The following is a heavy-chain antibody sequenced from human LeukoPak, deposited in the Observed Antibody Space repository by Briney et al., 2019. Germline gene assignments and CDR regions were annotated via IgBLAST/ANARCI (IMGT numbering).Heavy chain of an antibody. CDR1: GGPISSYY. CDR2: IYYSGTT. V-gene: IGHV4-59*08. J-gene: IGHJ4*02. D-gene: IGHD2-15*01. CDR3: ARHGYCSGGTCWVN. Sequence: PSETLSLTCTVSGGPISSYYWSWIRQPPGKGLEWIGYIYYSGTTKYHPSLNSRGTILVDTSKNQFSLKLSSVTAADTAVYYCARHGYCSGGTCWVNWGQGTLVTVSS.